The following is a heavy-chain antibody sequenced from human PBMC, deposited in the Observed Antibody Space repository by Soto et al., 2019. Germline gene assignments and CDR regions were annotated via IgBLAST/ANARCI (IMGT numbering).Heavy chain of an antibody. J-gene: IGHJ4*02. V-gene: IGHV3-21*01. Sequence: GGSLRLSCAASGFTFSGYSMSWVRQAPGKGLEWVSSISSSSSYIYYADSVKGRFTISRDNAKNSLYLQMNSLRAEDTGVYYCARERAPGWDTAVDTDFDYWGQGSLVTVSS. CDR1: GFTFSGYS. CDR3: ARERAPGWDTAVDTDFDY. CDR2: ISSSSSYI. D-gene: IGHD5-18*01.